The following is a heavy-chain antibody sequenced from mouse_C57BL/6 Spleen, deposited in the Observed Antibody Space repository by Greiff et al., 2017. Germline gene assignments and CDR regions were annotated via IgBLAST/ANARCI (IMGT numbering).Heavy chain of an antibody. D-gene: IGHD1-1*01. CDR1: GFTVTDYY. V-gene: IGHV7-3*01. Sequence: EVQLVESGGGLVQPGGSLSLCCAASGFTVTDYYMSWVRQPPGKALEWLGFITNKANGYTTEYSASVKGRFTISRDNSQSILYLQMNALRAEDIATYYCARNYGPRYFAVWCTGTTVTVSS. CDR2: ITNKANGYTT. CDR3: ARNYGPRYFAV. J-gene: IGHJ1*03.